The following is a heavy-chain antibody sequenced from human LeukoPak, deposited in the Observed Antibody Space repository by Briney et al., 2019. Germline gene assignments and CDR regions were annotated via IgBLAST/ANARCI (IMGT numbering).Heavy chain of an antibody. CDR2: ISWNSGSI. CDR3: AKDMSALDGYNYGPLDY. V-gene: IGHV3-9*01. Sequence: PGGSLRLSCAASGFTFDDYAMHWVRQAPGKGLEWVSGISWNSGSIGYADSVKGRFSISRDNAKNSLYLQMNSLRAEDTALYYCAKDMSALDGYNYGPLDYWGQGTLVTVSS. CDR1: GFTFDDYA. D-gene: IGHD5-24*01. J-gene: IGHJ4*02.